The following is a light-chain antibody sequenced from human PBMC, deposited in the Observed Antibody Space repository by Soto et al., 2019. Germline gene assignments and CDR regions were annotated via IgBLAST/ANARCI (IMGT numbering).Light chain of an antibody. V-gene: IGLV2-14*01. CDR3: SSYTSSNSVV. Sequence: QSALTQPASVSGSPGQSIAISCTGTSSDVGGYNYVSWYQQHPGKAPKLVIYGVSNRPSGVSSRFSGSKSGNTASLTISGLQAEDEADYSCSSYTSSNSVVFGGGTKLTVL. J-gene: IGLJ2*01. CDR1: SSDVGGYNY. CDR2: GVS.